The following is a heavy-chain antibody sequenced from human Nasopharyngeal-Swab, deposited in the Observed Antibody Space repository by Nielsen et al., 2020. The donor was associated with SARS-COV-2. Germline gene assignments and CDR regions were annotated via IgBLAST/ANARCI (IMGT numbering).Heavy chain of an antibody. CDR1: GFTFRNYS. CDR3: ARDGFGESPYYYYYGMDV. V-gene: IGHV3-21*01. D-gene: IGHD3-10*01. Sequence: GESLKISCAASGFTFRNYSMNWVRQAPGKGLEWVSSISSSTSYIYYADSVKGRFTICRDNAKNSLYLQMNSLRAEDTAVYYCARDGFGESPYYYYYGMDVWGQGTTVTVSS. CDR2: ISSSTSYI. J-gene: IGHJ6*02.